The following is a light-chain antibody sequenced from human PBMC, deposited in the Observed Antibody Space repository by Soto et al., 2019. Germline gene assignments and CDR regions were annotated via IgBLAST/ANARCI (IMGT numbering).Light chain of an antibody. CDR2: TAS. V-gene: IGKV1-39*01. Sequence: IQMTQSPSSLSASVGDRVTITCRASQRVTTYLNWYQQKPGKDPNLLISTASTLQRGVPSRFSGSGSGTDFTLTITTLQPGDFATYFCQQSYSTPYTFGQGTKLEIK. CDR3: QQSYSTPYT. CDR1: QRVTTY. J-gene: IGKJ2*01.